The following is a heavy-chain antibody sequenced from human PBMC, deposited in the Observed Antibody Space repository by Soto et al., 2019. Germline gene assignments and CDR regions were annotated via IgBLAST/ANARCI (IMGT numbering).Heavy chain of an antibody. D-gene: IGHD2-15*01. CDR3: AKLHTHVGYCSGAGCRPDY. Sequence: EMQLLESGGGLGQPGGSLRLSCAASGFIFSSFAMSWVRQAPGKGLEWVSGINGIGDNTFYTDSVKGRFTISRDNSRNTLFLEMNSLRVEDTAMYYCAKLHTHVGYCSGAGCRPDYWGQGALVTVSS. J-gene: IGHJ4*02. V-gene: IGHV3-23*01. CDR2: INGIGDNT. CDR1: GFIFSSFA.